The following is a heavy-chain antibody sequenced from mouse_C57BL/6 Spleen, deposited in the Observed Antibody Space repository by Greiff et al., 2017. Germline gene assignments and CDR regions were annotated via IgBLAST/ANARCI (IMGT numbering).Heavy chain of an antibody. CDR1: GLTFSSYA. Sequence: EVMLVESGEGLVKPGGSLKLSCAASGLTFSSYAMSWVRQTPETRLEWVAYISSGGDYIYYADTVKGRFTISRDNARNTLYLQMSSLKSEDTAMYYCTREVLRQYYFDYWGQGTTLTVSS. V-gene: IGHV5-9-1*02. J-gene: IGHJ2*01. CDR3: TREVLRQYYFDY. D-gene: IGHD1-1*01. CDR2: ISSGGDYI.